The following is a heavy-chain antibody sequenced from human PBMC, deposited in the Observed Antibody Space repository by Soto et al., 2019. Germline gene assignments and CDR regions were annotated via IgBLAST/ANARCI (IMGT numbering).Heavy chain of an antibody. J-gene: IGHJ3*02. D-gene: IGHD2-15*01. Sequence: GGSLRLSCAASGFTFSSYWMSWVRQAPGKGLEWVANIKQDGSEKYYVDSVKGRFTISRDNAKNSLYLQMNSLRAEDTAVYYCARDLKEGYCSGGSCYSSLVSAFHIWGQGTMVTVSS. CDR3: ARDLKEGYCSGGSCYSSLVSAFHI. V-gene: IGHV3-7*01. CDR2: IKQDGSEK. CDR1: GFTFSSYW.